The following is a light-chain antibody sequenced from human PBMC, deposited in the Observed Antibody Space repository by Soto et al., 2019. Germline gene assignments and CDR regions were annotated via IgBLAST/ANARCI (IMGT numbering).Light chain of an antibody. V-gene: IGLV2-14*01. CDR2: EVH. J-gene: IGLJ1*01. Sequence: QSVLTQPASVSGSPGQSITISCTGTSSDVGGYNYVSWYQHHPGKAPKLLIYEVHKRPSEVSNRFSGSKSGNTASLTISGLQPEDEADYYGNSYTSRYTFVLGTGTKVTVL. CDR3: NSYTSRYTFV. CDR1: SSDVGGYNY.